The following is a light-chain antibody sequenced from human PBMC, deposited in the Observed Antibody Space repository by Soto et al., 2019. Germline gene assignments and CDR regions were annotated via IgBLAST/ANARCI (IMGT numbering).Light chain of an antibody. Sequence: QSALTQPASVSASPGQSITISCTGTSSDVGGYNYVSWYQQHPGKPPKLMIYDVRNRPSGVSNRFSGSKSGNTASLTISGLQAEDEAEYYCGSYTSSSTYVFGTGTKLTVL. CDR1: SSDVGGYNY. V-gene: IGLV2-14*01. CDR3: GSYTSSSTYV. CDR2: DVR. J-gene: IGLJ1*01.